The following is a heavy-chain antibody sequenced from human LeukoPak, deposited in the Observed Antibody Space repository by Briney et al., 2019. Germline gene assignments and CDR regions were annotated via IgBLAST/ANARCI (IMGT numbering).Heavy chain of an antibody. CDR1: GLTFNNYT. V-gene: IGHV3-23*01. CDR2: ISGSAGSI. CDR3: AKGRYISGPNFFDS. D-gene: IGHD6-19*01. J-gene: IGHJ4*02. Sequence: GGSLRLSCAASGLTFNNYTMSWVRQAPGRGLEWGSTISGSAGSINYAASVKGRFTISRDNSKNTLYLQMNSLRAEDTAVYYCAKGRYISGPNFFDSWGQGTLVTVSS.